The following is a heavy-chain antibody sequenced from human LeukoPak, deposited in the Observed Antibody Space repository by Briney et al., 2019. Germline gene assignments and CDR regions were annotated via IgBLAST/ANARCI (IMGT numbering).Heavy chain of an antibody. Sequence: SESLSLTCTVSGGSVSSGNYYWSWLRQPPGKGLEWIGYIYYSGSTNYNPSLKSRVTISVDTSKNRFSLKLSSVTAADTAVYYCARDSPIGMGYYYGMDVWGQGTTVTVSS. D-gene: IGHD1-26*01. CDR2: IYYSGST. CDR3: ARDSPIGMGYYYGMDV. J-gene: IGHJ6*02. V-gene: IGHV4-61*01. CDR1: GGSVSSGNYY.